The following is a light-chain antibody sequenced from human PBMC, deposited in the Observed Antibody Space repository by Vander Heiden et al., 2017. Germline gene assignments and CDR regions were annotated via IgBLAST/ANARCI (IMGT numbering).Light chain of an antibody. J-gene: IGLJ3*02. CDR1: TGAVTSGHY. V-gene: IGLV7-46*01. CDR3: LLYYSGARV. Sequence: QAAICPEPSLTVSPGGTVTPTCGSSTGAVTSGHYPYWFQQKPGQAPMTLIYDTSDKHSWTPARFSGSRLGGKAALTLSGAQPEDEAEYYCLLYYSGARVFGGGTKLTVL. CDR2: DTS.